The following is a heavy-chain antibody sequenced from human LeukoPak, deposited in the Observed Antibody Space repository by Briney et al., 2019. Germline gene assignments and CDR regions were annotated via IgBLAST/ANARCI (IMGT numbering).Heavy chain of an antibody. Sequence: SETLSLTCTVSGASISSSSYYWGWIRQPPGKGLEWIGSIYYSGSTHDNPTLQSRVTISVDTSKNQFSLKLNSVTAADTAVYYCARDLDDSSGYSNYWGQGTLATVSS. J-gene: IGHJ4*02. CDR3: ARDLDDSSGYSNY. V-gene: IGHV4-39*07. CDR2: IYYSGST. CDR1: GASISSSSYY. D-gene: IGHD3-22*01.